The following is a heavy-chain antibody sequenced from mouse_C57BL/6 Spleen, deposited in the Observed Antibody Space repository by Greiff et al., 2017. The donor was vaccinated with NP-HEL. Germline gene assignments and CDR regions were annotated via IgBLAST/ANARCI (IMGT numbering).Heavy chain of an antibody. Sequence: QVQLQQPGAELVMPGASVKLSCKASGYTFTSYWMHWVKQRPGQGLEWIGEIDPSDSYTNYNQKFKGKSTLTVDKSSSTAYMQLSSLTSEDSAVYYCAISVRYYAMDYWGQGTSVTVSS. J-gene: IGHJ4*01. V-gene: IGHV1-69*01. CDR3: AISVRYYAMDY. D-gene: IGHD2-14*01. CDR2: IDPSDSYT. CDR1: GYTFTSYW.